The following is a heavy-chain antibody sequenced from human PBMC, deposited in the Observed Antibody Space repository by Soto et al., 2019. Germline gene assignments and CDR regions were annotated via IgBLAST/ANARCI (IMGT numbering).Heavy chain of an antibody. CDR2: IYTSGST. V-gene: IGHV4-4*07. J-gene: IGHJ4*02. CDR1: GGSTSGYY. CDR3: ARSGGSFNFDY. D-gene: IGHD1-26*01. Sequence: PSETLSLTCTVSGGSTSGYYWSWIRQPAGKGLEWIARIYTSGSTNYNPSLKSRVTMSVDTSKSQFSLKLSSVTAADTAVYYCARSGGSFNFDYWGQGTLVTVSS.